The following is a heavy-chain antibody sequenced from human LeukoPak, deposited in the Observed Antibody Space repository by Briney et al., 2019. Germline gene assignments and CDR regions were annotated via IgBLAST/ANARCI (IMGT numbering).Heavy chain of an antibody. J-gene: IGHJ5*02. CDR3: ARTDYSLP. Sequence: PSESLSLTCAVSGGSFSGYWWCWIRQSPGTGLEWIGEISHSAETNYNPSFESRVSISLDTSKNQFSLHLSSVTAADTAVYYCARTDYSLPWGQGTPVTVSS. D-gene: IGHD4-11*01. CDR1: GGSFSGYW. CDR2: ISHSAET. V-gene: IGHV4-34*01.